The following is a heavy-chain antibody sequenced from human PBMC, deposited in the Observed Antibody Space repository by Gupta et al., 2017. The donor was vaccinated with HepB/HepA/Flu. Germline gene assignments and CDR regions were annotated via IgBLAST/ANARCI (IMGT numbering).Heavy chain of an antibody. Sequence: EVQLLESGGGLVQPGGSLRLSCAASGFTFSSYAMSWVRQAPGKGLEWVSAISGSGGSTYYADSVKGRFTISRDNSKNTLYLQMNSLRAEDTAVYYCAKGTEGRQLAYYYYGMDVWGQGTTVTVSS. V-gene: IGHV3-23*01. CDR2: ISGSGGST. J-gene: IGHJ6*02. CDR1: GFTFSSYA. D-gene: IGHD6-13*01. CDR3: AKGTEGRQLAYYYYGMDV.